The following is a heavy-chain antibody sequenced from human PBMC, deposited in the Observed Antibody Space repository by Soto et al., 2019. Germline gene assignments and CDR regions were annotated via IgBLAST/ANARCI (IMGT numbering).Heavy chain of an antibody. J-gene: IGHJ5*02. CDR1: GASISGYY. V-gene: IGHV4-4*07. CDR2: IYATGTT. Sequence: SETLSLTCTVSGASISGYYWGWIRKSAGKGLEWIGRIYATGTTDYNPSLKSRVMMSVDTSKKQFSLKLRSVTAADTAVYYCVRDGTKTLRDWFDPWGQGISVTGSS. D-gene: IGHD1-1*01. CDR3: VRDGTKTLRDWFDP.